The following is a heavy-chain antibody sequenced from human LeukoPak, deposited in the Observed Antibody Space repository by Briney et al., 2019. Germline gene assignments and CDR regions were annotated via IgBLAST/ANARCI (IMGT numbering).Heavy chain of an antibody. Sequence: PSETLSLTCSVSGDPMSTNNYHWGWIRQPPGKGLEWIGSISYRGTTYYNPSLKSRVTISVDTSENLFSLKVNYVTAADTAVYYCARRAAVGKNWFDPWGQGTLVTVSS. J-gene: IGHJ5*02. CDR3: ARRAAVGKNWFDP. V-gene: IGHV4-39*01. D-gene: IGHD6-13*01. CDR1: GDPMSTNNYH. CDR2: ISYRGTT.